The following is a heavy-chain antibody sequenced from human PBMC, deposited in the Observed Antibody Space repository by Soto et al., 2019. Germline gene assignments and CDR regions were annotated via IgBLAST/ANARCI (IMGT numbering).Heavy chain of an antibody. CDR2: ISGSGGST. CDR3: AKARGAMVRGAAFYFDY. J-gene: IGHJ4*02. CDR1: GFTFSSYA. Sequence: WGSLRLSCAASGFTFSSYAMSWVRQAPGKGLECVSTISGSGGSTYYADSVKGRFTISRDNSKNTLYLQMNSLRAEDTAVYYCAKARGAMVRGAAFYFDYWGQGTLVTVSS. D-gene: IGHD3-10*01. V-gene: IGHV3-23*01.